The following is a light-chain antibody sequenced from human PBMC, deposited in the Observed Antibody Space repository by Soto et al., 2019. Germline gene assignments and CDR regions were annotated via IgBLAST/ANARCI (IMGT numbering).Light chain of an antibody. CDR1: QSVSSN. CDR2: CPS. Sequence: EIVMTQSPATLSVSPGERATLSCRASQSVSSNLAWYQQKPGQAPRLLIYCPSTRATGIIARFSGSGSGTEFTLTISSLQSEDSAVDYCQQFNSWPGTFGQGTKVEIK. V-gene: IGKV3-15*01. CDR3: QQFNSWPGT. J-gene: IGKJ1*01.